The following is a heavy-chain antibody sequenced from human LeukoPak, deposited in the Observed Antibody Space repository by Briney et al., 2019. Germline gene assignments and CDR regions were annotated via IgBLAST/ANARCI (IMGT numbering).Heavy chain of an antibody. J-gene: IGHJ4*02. CDR3: ARVSIAVAGDWYYFDY. CDR2: TRNKANSYTT. D-gene: IGHD6-19*01. V-gene: IGHV3-72*01. CDR1: GFTFSDHY. Sequence: PGGSLTLSCAASGFTFSDHYMDWVRQAPGKGLEWVGRTRNKANSYTTEYAASVKGRFTISRDDSKNSLYLQMNSLKTEDTAVYYCARVSIAVAGDWYYFDYWGQGTLVTVSS.